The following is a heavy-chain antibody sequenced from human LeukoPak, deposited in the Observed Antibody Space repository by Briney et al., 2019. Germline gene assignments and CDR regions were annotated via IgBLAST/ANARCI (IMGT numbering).Heavy chain of an antibody. D-gene: IGHD5-12*01. V-gene: IGHV3-7*01. J-gene: IGHJ4*02. CDR2: IKQGGSEK. CDR1: GFMISSSW. Sequence: SGGSLRLSCEGTGFMISSSWMGWVRQAPGKGLEWVAIIKQGGSEKYYVDSVRGRFTISRDNARNSLYLQMNTLRTEDTAVYYCTSGQGWLIDYWGQGSLVTVSS. CDR3: TSGQGWLIDY.